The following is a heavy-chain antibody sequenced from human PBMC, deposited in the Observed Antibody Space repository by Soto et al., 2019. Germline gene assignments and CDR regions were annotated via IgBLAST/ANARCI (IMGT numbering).Heavy chain of an antibody. Sequence: QVQLHQWGTELLKPSETLSLTCAVDGGSFSGFYWNWIRQTPGKGLEWIGEIDQSGGRQSGSTNYNPSLDSRVVISGDTSKNQMSLTLSSVTPADTALYYCARCLKVGTTIYWYFDLWGRGTLVTVSS. CDR2: IDQSGGRQSGST. CDR1: GGSFSGFY. J-gene: IGHJ2*01. D-gene: IGHD1-26*01. V-gene: IGHV4-34*01. CDR3: ARCLKVGTTIYWYFDL.